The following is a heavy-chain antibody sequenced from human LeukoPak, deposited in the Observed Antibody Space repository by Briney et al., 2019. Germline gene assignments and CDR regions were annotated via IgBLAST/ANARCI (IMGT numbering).Heavy chain of an antibody. CDR1: GGSISSGDYY. CDR3: ARGLVTHVGLWNY. CDR2: INHSGIT. Sequence: SETLSLTCTVSGGSISSGDYYWSWIRQPPGKGLEWLGEINHSGITNYNPSLKSRVTISLDMSKNQFSLKLSSVTAADTAVYYCARGLVTHVGLWNYWGQGSLVTVSS. D-gene: IGHD2-21*02. J-gene: IGHJ4*02. V-gene: IGHV4-39*07.